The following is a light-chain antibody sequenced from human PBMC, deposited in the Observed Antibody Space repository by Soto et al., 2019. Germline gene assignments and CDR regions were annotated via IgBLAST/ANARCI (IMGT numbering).Light chain of an antibody. Sequence: DIPMTQSPSSLSASVGDRVTITCQASQDITNYLHWFQQKPGKAPKLLIYDASNLETGVPSRFSGSGSGTDFTFTISSLQPEDIATHYCQQYDNLPLTFGGGTKVEIK. CDR2: DAS. V-gene: IGKV1-33*01. CDR3: QQYDNLPLT. CDR1: QDITNY. J-gene: IGKJ4*01.